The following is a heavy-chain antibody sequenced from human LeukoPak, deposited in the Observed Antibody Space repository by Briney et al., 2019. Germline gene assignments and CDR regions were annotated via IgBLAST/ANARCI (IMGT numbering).Heavy chain of an antibody. CDR3: ARDLVDTAMVTQLAFDY. CDR2: INPSGGST. V-gene: IGHV1-46*01. J-gene: IGHJ4*02. CDR1: GSTFTIYY. D-gene: IGHD5-18*01. Sequence: ASVKVSCKASGSTFTIYYMHWVRQAPGQGLEWMGIINPSGGSTSYAQKFQGRVTMTRDTSTSTVYMELSSLRSEDTAVYYCARDLVDTAMVTQLAFDYWGQGTLVTVS.